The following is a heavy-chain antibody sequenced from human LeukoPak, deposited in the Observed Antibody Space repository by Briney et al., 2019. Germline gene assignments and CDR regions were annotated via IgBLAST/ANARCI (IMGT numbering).Heavy chain of an antibody. CDR2: ISWKSGTI. J-gene: IGHJ4*02. Sequence: GGSLRLSCAAFGFTFDDYAMHWVRQPPGKGLEWVSSISWKSGTIGYADSVKGRFTISRDNAKKSLYLQMNSLRTEDTALYFCARGEYDILTTFFYFDNWGQGTLVTVSS. D-gene: IGHD3-9*01. V-gene: IGHV3-9*01. CDR1: GFTFDDYA. CDR3: ARGEYDILTTFFYFDN.